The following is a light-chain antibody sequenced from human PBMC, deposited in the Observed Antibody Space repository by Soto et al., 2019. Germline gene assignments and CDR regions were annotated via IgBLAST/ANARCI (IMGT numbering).Light chain of an antibody. J-gene: IGKJ1*01. CDR1: QSVSGW. CDR2: DAS. V-gene: IGKV1-5*01. Sequence: DIQMTQSPSSLSAFVGDTVTITCRASQSVSGWLAWYQQKPGEAPKLLIYDASALPRGVPSRFSGSGSGTKFTHTIASLQPDDFATYYCQQYETFSGTFGPGTKVDIK. CDR3: QQYETFSGT.